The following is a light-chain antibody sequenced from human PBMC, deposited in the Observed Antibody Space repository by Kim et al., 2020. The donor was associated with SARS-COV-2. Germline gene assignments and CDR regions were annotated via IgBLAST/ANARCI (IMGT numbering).Light chain of an antibody. V-gene: IGLV1-44*01. CDR1: SSNDGSNN. Sequence: GQRVTISCYGSSSNDGSNNLVWYQQQPGAAANHLMNSNDRRPSGIPCSCSGSRKGTSAALAISGLQSGDEADYYYGVSDDSLKQWVFGGGTQLTVL. CDR3: GVSDDSLKQWV. J-gene: IGLJ3*02. CDR2: SND.